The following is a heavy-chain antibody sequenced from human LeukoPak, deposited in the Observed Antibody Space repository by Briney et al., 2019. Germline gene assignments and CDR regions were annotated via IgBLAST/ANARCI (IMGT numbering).Heavy chain of an antibody. CDR1: GGSISSSGDN. CDR3: ARHPSSSWSGAFDI. Sequence: SETLSLTCTVSGGSISSSGDNWGWIRQPPGKGLERIGLIYYSGSTYYSPSLKSRVTISIETSKNQFSLKLSSVTAADTAIYYCARHPSSSWSGAFDIWGQGTLVTVSS. V-gene: IGHV4-39*01. D-gene: IGHD6-13*01. CDR2: IYYSGST. J-gene: IGHJ3*02.